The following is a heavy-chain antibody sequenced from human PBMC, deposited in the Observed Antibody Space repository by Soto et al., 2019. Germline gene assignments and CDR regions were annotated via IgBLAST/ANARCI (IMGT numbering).Heavy chain of an antibody. V-gene: IGHV4-59*08. CDR3: AGGTYYDFWSGYYGFDY. D-gene: IGHD3-3*01. Sequence: PSETLSLTCTVSGGSISSYYWSWIRQPPGKGLEWIGFIYYSGSTNYNPSLKSRVTISVDTSKNQFSLKLSSVTAADTAVYYCAGGTYYDFWSGYYGFDYWGQGTLVTVSS. CDR2: IYYSGST. J-gene: IGHJ4*02. CDR1: GGSISSYY.